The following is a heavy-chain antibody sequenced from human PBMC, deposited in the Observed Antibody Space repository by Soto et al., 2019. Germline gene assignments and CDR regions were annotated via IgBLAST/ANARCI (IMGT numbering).Heavy chain of an antibody. CDR2: ISGSGGST. Sequence: GESLKISCAASGFTFSSYAMSWVRQAPGKGLEWVSAISGSGGSTYYADSVKGRFTISRDNSKNTLYLQMTSLRAEDTAVYYCAKDLTMIVVVIHDYWGQGTLVTVSS. CDR3: AKDLTMIVVVIHDY. J-gene: IGHJ4*02. CDR1: GFTFSSYA. D-gene: IGHD3-22*01. V-gene: IGHV3-23*01.